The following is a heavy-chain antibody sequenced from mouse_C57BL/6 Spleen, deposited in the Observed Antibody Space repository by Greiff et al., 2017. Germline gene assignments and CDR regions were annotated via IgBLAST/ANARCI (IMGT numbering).Heavy chain of an antibody. CDR2: INYDGSST. Sequence: EVQWVESEGGLVQPGSSMKLSCTASGFTFSDYYMAWVRQVPEKGLEWVANINYDGSSTYYLDSLKSRFIISRDNAKNILYLQMSSLKSEDTATYYCARDLAYFDVWGTGTTVTVSS. CDR1: GFTFSDYY. J-gene: IGHJ1*03. V-gene: IGHV5-16*01. CDR3: ARDLAYFDV.